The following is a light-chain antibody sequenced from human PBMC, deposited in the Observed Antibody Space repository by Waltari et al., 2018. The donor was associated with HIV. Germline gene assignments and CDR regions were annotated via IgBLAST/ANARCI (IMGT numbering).Light chain of an antibody. CDR3: VGWDSRLRGYV. Sequence: QSVLTQPPSASGTPGQRVTISCSGSSSNIENDNVYWYQQFPGAAPKLLIYKDTQRPSRVPDRFTGAKSGASASLAIGGLRSEDEADDYCVGWDSRLRGYVFGSGTKVTVL. CDR2: KDT. J-gene: IGLJ1*01. V-gene: IGLV1-47*01. CDR1: SSNIENDN.